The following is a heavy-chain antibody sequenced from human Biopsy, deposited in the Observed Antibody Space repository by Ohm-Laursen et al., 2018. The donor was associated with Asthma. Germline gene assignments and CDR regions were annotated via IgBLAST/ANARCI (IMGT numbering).Heavy chain of an antibody. CDR3: ARGTIVAGIDY. Sequence: PSDTLSLTCSVSDGSVSSDKYYWSWIRQPPGKGLEWIAYIFYSGATNYNPALKSRVAQSIDTSKSQFSLRLNSLSAADTAVYYCARGTIVAGIDYWGRGTLVTVSS. CDR1: DGSVSSDKYY. D-gene: IGHD5-12*01. J-gene: IGHJ4*02. CDR2: IFYSGAT. V-gene: IGHV4-61*01.